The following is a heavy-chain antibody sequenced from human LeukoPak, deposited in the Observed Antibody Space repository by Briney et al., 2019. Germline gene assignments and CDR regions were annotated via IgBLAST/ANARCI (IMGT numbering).Heavy chain of an antibody. D-gene: IGHD3-10*01. J-gene: IGHJ4*02. CDR2: IYYSGST. V-gene: IGHV4-31*03. CDR1: GVSISSGVYY. Sequence: SQTLSLTCTVSGVSISSGVYYWSWIRQHPGKGLEWIGYIYYSGSTYYSPSLKSRITISVDTSENQFSLKLSSVTAADTAVYYCARDRGDYFDYWGQGTLVTVSS. CDR3: ARDRGDYFDY.